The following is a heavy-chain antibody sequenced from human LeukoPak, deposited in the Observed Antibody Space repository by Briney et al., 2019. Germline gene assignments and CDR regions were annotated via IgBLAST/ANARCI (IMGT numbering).Heavy chain of an antibody. CDR2: ISAYNGNT. Sequence: ASVRVSCKASGYTFTSYGISWVRQAAGQGLEWMGWISAYNGNTNYAQKLQGRVTMTTDTSTSTAYMELRSLRSDDTAVYYCAITLGSAVVPAARGPWFDPWGQGTLVTVSS. D-gene: IGHD2-2*01. V-gene: IGHV1-18*01. CDR3: AITLGSAVVPAARGPWFDP. J-gene: IGHJ5*02. CDR1: GYTFTSYG.